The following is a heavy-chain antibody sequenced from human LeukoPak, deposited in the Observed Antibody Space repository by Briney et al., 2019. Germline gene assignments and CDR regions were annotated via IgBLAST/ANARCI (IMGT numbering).Heavy chain of an antibody. J-gene: IGHJ3*02. CDR2: VSGSGDST. D-gene: IGHD3-10*01. CDR1: GFTFTDFA. Sequence: GGSLRLSCAASGFTFTDFAMSWVRQPPGKGLDWVSSVSGSGDSTFYADSVQGRFTISRDNSKNTLYLQMNSLRAEDTAVYYCAKGFGANRQIAFDIWGQGTMVTVSS. CDR3: AKGFGANRQIAFDI. V-gene: IGHV3-23*01.